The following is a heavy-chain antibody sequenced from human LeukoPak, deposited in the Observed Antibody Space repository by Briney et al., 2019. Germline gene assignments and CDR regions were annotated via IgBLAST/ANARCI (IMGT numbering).Heavy chain of an antibody. CDR1: GFTFSSYW. CDR2: INFDGSST. V-gene: IGHV3-74*01. Sequence: GGSLRLSCAASGFTFSSYWMHWVRHAPGKGLVWVSRINFDGSSTTYADSVKGRFTISRDNAKNTLYLQMNSLRAEDTAVCYCARRGSSGWYDSFDYWGQGTLVTVSS. J-gene: IGHJ4*02. D-gene: IGHD6-19*01. CDR3: ARRGSSGWYDSFDY.